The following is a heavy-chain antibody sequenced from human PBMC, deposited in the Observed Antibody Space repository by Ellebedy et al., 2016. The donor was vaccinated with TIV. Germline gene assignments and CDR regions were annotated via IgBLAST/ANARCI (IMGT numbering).Heavy chain of an antibody. CDR2: MNQSGNT. V-gene: IGHV4-34*01. CDR3: AAGISGWYYFDY. Sequence: SETLSLTCAVYGGSFSGYYWSWVRQPPGKGLEWIGEMNQSGNTNYNPSLKSRVTISVDTSKNQFSLRLSSVTAADTAVYYCAAGISGWYYFDYWGQGTLVTVSS. D-gene: IGHD6-19*01. J-gene: IGHJ4*02. CDR1: GGSFSGYY.